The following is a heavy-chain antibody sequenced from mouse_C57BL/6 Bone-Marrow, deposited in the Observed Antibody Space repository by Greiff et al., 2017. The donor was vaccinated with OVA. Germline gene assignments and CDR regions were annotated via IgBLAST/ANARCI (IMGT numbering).Heavy chain of an antibody. Sequence: VKLVESGAELVKPGASVKLSCKASGYTFTEYPIHWVKQRSGQGLEWIGWFYPGSGSIKYNEKFQDKATLTADKSSSTVYMERSRLTSEDSAVYFCARHEEGGKAWFAYWGQGTLVTVSA. V-gene: IGHV1-62-2*01. J-gene: IGHJ3*01. CDR3: ARHEEGGKAWFAY. CDR1: GYTFTEYP. CDR2: FYPGSGSI. D-gene: IGHD1-1*02.